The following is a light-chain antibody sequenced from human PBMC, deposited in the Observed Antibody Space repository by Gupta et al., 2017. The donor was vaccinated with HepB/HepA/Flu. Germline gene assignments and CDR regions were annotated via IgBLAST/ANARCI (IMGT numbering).Light chain of an antibody. V-gene: IGKV3-15*01. CDR3: QQDDGRPPLT. CDR2: GSS. J-gene: IGKJ4*01. Sequence: ETLMTQSPATMSVCPGERVTLSCRASQSVSSNLAWYQKKPGQAPRLLIYGSSTRATGIPARFSVSGSGTEFTLTISSLQSENFAVYFCQQDDGRPPLTFGGGTKVEIK. CDR1: QSVSSN.